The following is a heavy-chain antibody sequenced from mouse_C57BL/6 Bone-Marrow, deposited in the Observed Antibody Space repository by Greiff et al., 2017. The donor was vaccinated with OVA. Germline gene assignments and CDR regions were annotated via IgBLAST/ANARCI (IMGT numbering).Heavy chain of an antibody. J-gene: IGHJ2*01. D-gene: IGHD1-1*01. CDR3: TTITTVVADY. CDR2: IDPENGDT. CDR1: GFNIKDDY. V-gene: IGHV14-4*01. Sequence: EVQLQQSGAELVRPGASVKLSCTASGFNIKDDYMHWVKQRPEQGLEWIGWIDPENGDTEYASKFQGKATITADTSSNTAYMQLSSQTSEDTAVDYCTTITTVVADYWGQGTTLTVSS.